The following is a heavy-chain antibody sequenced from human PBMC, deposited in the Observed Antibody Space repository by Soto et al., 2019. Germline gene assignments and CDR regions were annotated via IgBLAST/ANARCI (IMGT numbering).Heavy chain of an antibody. CDR3: ARVSLWGSYRYWEY. Sequence: PSETLSLTCAVSSGSISSSNWWSWVRQPPGKGLEWIGEIYHSGSTNYNPSLKSRVTISVDKSKNQFSLKLSSVTAADTAVYYCARVSLWGSYRYWEYWGQGTLVTVSS. J-gene: IGHJ4*02. CDR1: SGSISSSNW. V-gene: IGHV4-4*02. CDR2: IYHSGST. D-gene: IGHD3-16*02.